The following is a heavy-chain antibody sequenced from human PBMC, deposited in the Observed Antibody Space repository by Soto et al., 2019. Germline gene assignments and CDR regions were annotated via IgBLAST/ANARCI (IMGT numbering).Heavy chain of an antibody. CDR2: IQQDGSEK. D-gene: IGHD2-8*02. Sequence: EVQLVESGGGLVQPGGSLRLSCAASGFTFSSYWMGWVRQAPGKGLEWVANIQQDGSEKYYVDSVKGRFTSSRDNAKNSLYLQMNSLRAEDTAVYYCVESGGAADYWGQGTLVTVSS. CDR1: GFTFSSYW. J-gene: IGHJ4*02. CDR3: VESGGAADY. V-gene: IGHV3-7*03.